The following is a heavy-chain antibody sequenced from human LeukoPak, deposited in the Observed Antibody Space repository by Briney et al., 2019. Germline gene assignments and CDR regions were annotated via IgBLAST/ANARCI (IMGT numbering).Heavy chain of an antibody. CDR3: ATFQIVVVPAAEDFDY. CDR1: GFNFGDYA. D-gene: IGHD2-2*01. J-gene: IGHJ4*02. V-gene: IGHV3-20*04. CDR2: INWNGDYT. Sequence: GGSLRLSCAASGFNFGDYAMSWVRQAPGKGLEWVSGINWNGDYTYYADSVKGRFTISRDNSKNTLYLQMDSLRAEDTAVYYCATFQIVVVPAAEDFDYWGQGTLVTVSS.